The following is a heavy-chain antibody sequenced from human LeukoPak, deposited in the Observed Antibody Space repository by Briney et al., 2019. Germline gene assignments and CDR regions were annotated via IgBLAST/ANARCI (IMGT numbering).Heavy chain of an antibody. J-gene: IGHJ4*02. D-gene: IGHD1-26*01. CDR2: IKQDGSEK. V-gene: IGHV3-7*01. CDR3: ARDRLVVGARGGVDY. Sequence: GRSLRLSCAASGFTFSTYWMSWVRQAPGKGLEWVANIKQDGSEKYYVDSVKGRFTISRDNAENSLYLQMSSLRAEDTAVYYCARDRLVVGARGGVDYWGQGTLVPVSS. CDR1: GFTFSTYW.